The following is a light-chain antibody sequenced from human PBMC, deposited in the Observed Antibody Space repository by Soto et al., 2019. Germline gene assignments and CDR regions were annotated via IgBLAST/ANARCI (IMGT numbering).Light chain of an antibody. Sequence: QSALTQPPSASGSPGQSVTISCTGTSSDVGGYNYGSWYQQHPGKAPKLMISEVSKRPSGVPDRFSGSKSGNTASLTVSGLQAEDEADYCCSSFAGNNNLVFGGGTQLTVL. CDR2: EVS. CDR3: SSFAGNNNLV. V-gene: IGLV2-8*01. J-gene: IGLJ2*01. CDR1: SSDVGGYNY.